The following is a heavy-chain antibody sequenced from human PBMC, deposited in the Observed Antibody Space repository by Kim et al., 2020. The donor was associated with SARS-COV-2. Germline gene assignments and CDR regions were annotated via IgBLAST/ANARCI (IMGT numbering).Heavy chain of an antibody. J-gene: IGHJ4*02. Sequence: YSPSLKSRLTSTKDTSKNQVVLTMTNMEPVDTATYYCAHRDITMGAYFDYWGQGTLVTVSS. V-gene: IGHV2-5*01. CDR3: AHRDITMGAYFDY. D-gene: IGHD3-3*01.